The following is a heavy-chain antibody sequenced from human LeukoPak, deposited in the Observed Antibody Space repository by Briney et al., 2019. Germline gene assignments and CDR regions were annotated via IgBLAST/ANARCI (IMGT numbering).Heavy chain of an antibody. J-gene: IGHJ3*02. CDR2: IVVGSGNT. CDR3: AALRDVLRYFDWSPSRAFDI. CDR1: GFTFTSSA. D-gene: IGHD3-9*01. Sequence: SVKVSCNASGFTFTSSAMQWVRQARGQRLELIGWIVVGSGNTNYAQKFQERVTITRDMSTSTAYMELSSLRSEDTAVYYCAALRDVLRYFDWSPSRAFDIWGQGTMVTVSS. V-gene: IGHV1-58*02.